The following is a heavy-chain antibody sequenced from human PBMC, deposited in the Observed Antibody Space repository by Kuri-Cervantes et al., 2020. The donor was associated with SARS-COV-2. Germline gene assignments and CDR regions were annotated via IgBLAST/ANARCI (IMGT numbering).Heavy chain of an antibody. CDR3: ARTPVTTLVFDF. Sequence: GGSLRLSCAASGFTFSSYAMSWVRQAPGKGLEWVSSIGNSGYSHYADSLKGRFTISRDNAKNSLYLQMDNLTPDDTAFYFCARTPVTTLVFDFWGQGVLVTVSS. CDR2: IGNSGYS. J-gene: IGHJ4*02. V-gene: IGHV3-21*04. CDR1: GFTFSSYA. D-gene: IGHD4-17*01.